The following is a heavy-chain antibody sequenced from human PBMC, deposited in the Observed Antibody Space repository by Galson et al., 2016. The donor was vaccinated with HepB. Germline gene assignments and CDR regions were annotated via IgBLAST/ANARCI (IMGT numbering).Heavy chain of an antibody. CDR2: ISGYDGNT. J-gene: IGHJ4*02. CDR3: ARDSGFAVVINPMDY. CDR1: GYTFTTFG. V-gene: IGHV1-18*01. D-gene: IGHD3-3*01. Sequence: SVKVSCKASGYTFTTFGISWVRQAPGQGLEWMGWISGYDGNTKCAQNFQGRVTMTTDTSTSTAYMELRSLRSDDTAVNYCARDSGFAVVINPMDYWGQGTLVTVSS.